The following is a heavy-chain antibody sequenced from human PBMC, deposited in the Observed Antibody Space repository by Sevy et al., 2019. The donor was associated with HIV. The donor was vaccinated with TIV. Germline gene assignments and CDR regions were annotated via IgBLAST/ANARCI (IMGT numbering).Heavy chain of an antibody. V-gene: IGHV1-18*01. CDR1: GYTFNIYG. Sequence: ASVKVSCKATGYTFNIYGISWVRQAPGQGLEWMGWISPYTGNTNYAQKLQGRVTMTTDTSTSTAYIDLRSLRSDDTAVYYCGRYRQEGYFDYWGQGTLVTVSS. D-gene: IGHD3-16*02. CDR2: ISPYTGNT. J-gene: IGHJ4*02. CDR3: GRYRQEGYFDY.